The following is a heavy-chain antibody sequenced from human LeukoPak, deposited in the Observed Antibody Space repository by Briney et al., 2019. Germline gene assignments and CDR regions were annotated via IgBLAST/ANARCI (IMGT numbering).Heavy chain of an antibody. CDR1: GFSFSSYN. CDR3: ARDPYSGAYGNTYYYYMDV. Sequence: GGSLRLSSEASGFSFSSYNMDWVRQTPGKGLEWISSITTSSTYTFYADSVKGRFTISRDNARNSLYLQMNSLTAEDTAVYYCARDPYSGAYGNTYYYYMDVWGKGTTVTISS. CDR2: ITTSSTYT. V-gene: IGHV3-21*01. D-gene: IGHD1-26*01. J-gene: IGHJ6*03.